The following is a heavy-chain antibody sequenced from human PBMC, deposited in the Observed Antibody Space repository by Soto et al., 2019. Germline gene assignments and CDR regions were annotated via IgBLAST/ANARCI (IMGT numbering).Heavy chain of an antibody. CDR2: IIPIPGTA. J-gene: IGHJ6*02. CDR3: ARSQGSSTSLEIYYYYYYGMDV. D-gene: IGHD2-2*01. CDR1: GGTFGSYA. Sequence: QVQLVQSGAEVKKPGSSVKVSCKASGGTFGSYAISWVQQAPGQGLEWMGGIIPIPGTANYAQKFQGRVRIAADESTSTAYMELSSMRSEDTAVYYCARSQGSSTSLEIYYYYYYGMDVWGQGTTVTVSS. V-gene: IGHV1-69*01.